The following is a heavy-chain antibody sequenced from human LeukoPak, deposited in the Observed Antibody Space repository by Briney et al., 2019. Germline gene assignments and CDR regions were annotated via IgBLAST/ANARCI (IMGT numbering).Heavy chain of an antibody. CDR3: ARVSPKSELDGAVDY. CDR1: GYTFTSYY. V-gene: IGHV1-46*01. CDR2: INPSGGST. Sequence: ASVKVSCKASGYTFTSYYMHWVRRAPGQGLEWMGIINPSGGSTGYAQKFQGRVTMTRDTSTSTVYMELSSLRSEDTAVYYCARVSPKSELDGAVDYWGQGTLVTVSS. D-gene: IGHD1-26*01. J-gene: IGHJ4*02.